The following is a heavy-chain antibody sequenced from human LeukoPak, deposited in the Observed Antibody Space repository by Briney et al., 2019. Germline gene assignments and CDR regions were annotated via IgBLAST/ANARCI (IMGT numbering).Heavy chain of an antibody. J-gene: IGHJ4*02. CDR1: GDSISSYY. V-gene: IGHV4-59*01. CDR2: IYYSGTT. Sequence: SETLSLTCTVSGDSISSYYWSWIRQSPGKGLEWIGYIYYSGTTNYSPSLKSRVTISVDTSKNQFSLKLSSVTAADTAVYYCARDKEWLVLDYWGQGTLVTVSS. CDR3: ARDKEWLVLDY. D-gene: IGHD6-19*01.